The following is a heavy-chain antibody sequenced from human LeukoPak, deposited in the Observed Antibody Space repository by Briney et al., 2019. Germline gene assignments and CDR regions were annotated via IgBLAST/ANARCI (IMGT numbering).Heavy chain of an antibody. CDR1: GFTFSRYW. V-gene: IGHV3-7*01. D-gene: IGHD2-2*02. Sequence: GGSLRLSCAASGFTFSRYWMSWVRQAPGKGLEGVANIKQDGSEKYYVDSVKGRFTISRENAKNSLYVEMNSLKAEDTAVYYCVRVTECSSSSCYNVAEYFQHWGQGTLVTVSS. J-gene: IGHJ1*01. CDR2: IKQDGSEK. CDR3: VRVTECSSSSCYNVAEYFQH.